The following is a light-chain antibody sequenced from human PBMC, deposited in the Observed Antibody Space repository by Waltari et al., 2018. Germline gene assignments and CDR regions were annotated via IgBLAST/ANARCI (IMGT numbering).Light chain of an antibody. CDR1: QGISRW. J-gene: IGKJ1*01. CDR3: QQANSFPRT. Sequence: DIQMTQSPSFVSASVGDRVTITCRASQGISRWLAWYQQKPGRAPKLLIYTASSLQIGVPSRFSGSGSGTDYTLTINNLQPEDFATYYCQQANSFPRTFGQGTKVEIK. CDR2: TAS. V-gene: IGKV1-12*01.